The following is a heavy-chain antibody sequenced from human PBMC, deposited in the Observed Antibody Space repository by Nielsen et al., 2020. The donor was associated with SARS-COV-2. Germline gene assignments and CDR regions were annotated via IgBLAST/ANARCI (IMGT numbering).Heavy chain of an antibody. CDR3: ARGQGRDGYNSGLYYFDY. Sequence: ALVKVSCKASGYTFTSYGISWVRQAPGQGLEWMGWISAYNGNTNYAQKLQGRVTMTTDTSTSTAYMELRSLRSDDTAVYYCARGQGRDGYNSGLYYFDYWGQGTLVTVSS. V-gene: IGHV1-18*01. D-gene: IGHD5-24*01. CDR2: ISAYNGNT. J-gene: IGHJ4*02. CDR1: GYTFTSYG.